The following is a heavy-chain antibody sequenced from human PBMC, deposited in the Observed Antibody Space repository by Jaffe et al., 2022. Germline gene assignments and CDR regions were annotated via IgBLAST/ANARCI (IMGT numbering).Heavy chain of an antibody. CDR2: INHSGST. V-gene: IGHV4-34*01. CDR3: ALARGYSYGYLISPITPFDY. D-gene: IGHD5-18*01. CDR1: GGSFSGYY. J-gene: IGHJ4*02. Sequence: QVQLQQWGAGLLKPSETLSLTCAVYGGSFSGYYWSWIRQPPGKGLEWIGEINHSGSTNYNPSLKSRVTISVDTSKNQFSLKLSSVTAADTAVYYCALARGYSYGYLISPITPFDYWGQGTLVTVSS.